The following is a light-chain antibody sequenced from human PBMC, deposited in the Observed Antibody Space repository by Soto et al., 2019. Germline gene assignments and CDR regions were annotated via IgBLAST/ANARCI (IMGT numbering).Light chain of an antibody. Sequence: EIVLTQSSATLSVSPGERAILSCRASQSVSTNLAWYHQKPGQAPRLLIYGTSTRATDIPARFTGSGSETEFILTISSLQSEDFAVYYCQQYHKWPITFGQGTRLEIK. CDR1: QSVSTN. CDR3: QQYHKWPIT. V-gene: IGKV3-15*01. J-gene: IGKJ5*01. CDR2: GTS.